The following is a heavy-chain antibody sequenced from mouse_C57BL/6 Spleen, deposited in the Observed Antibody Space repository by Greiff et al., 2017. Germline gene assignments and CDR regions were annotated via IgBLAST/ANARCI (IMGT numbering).Heavy chain of an antibody. CDR2: IYPGDGDT. CDR3: ARDGGGYYPAWFAY. CDR1: GYAFSSSW. V-gene: IGHV1-82*01. Sequence: VKLMESGPELVKPGASVKISCKASGYAFSSSWMNWVKQRPGKGLEWIGRIYPGDGDTNYNGKFKGKATLTADKSSSTAYMQLSSLTSEDSAVYFCARDGGGYYPAWFAYWGQGTLVTVSA. D-gene: IGHD2-3*01. J-gene: IGHJ3*01.